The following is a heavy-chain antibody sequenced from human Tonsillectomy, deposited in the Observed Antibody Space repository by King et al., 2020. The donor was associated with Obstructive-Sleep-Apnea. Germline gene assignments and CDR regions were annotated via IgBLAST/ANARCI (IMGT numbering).Heavy chain of an antibody. Sequence: VQLVESGAEVKKPGESLRISCEGSRYSFTSYWISWVRQMPGKGLEWMGRIDPSDSYSDYSPSFQGHVTISADKSVSTAYLRWSSLKASDTAMYYCARHHRDCGGDCYAWAWDYWGQGTLVTVSS. CDR2: IDPSDSYS. J-gene: IGHJ4*02. V-gene: IGHV5-10-1*03. D-gene: IGHD2-21*02. CDR1: RYSFTSYW. CDR3: ARHHRDCGGDCYAWAWDY.